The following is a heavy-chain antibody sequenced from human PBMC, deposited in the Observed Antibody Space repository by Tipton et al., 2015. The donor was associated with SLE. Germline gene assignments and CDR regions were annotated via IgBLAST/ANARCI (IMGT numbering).Heavy chain of an antibody. Sequence: TLSLTCTVSGGSISSGNYFWSWIRQPPGKGLEWIGYIYDSGSTSYNPSLKSRVTISEDTSKQQFSLKLSSLTAADTAVYYCARHAGDYAYFDSWGQGTLVTVSS. CDR2: IYDSGST. D-gene: IGHD4-17*01. V-gene: IGHV4-61*01. J-gene: IGHJ4*02. CDR1: GGSISSGNYF. CDR3: ARHAGDYAYFDS.